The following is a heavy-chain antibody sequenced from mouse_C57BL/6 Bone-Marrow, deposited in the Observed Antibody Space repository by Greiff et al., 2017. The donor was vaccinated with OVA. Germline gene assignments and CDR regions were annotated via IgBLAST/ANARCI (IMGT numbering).Heavy chain of an antibody. CDR1: GYSITSGYY. J-gene: IGHJ4*01. CDR3: ARNAYYSNYDYYAMDY. V-gene: IGHV3-6*01. Sequence: EVKLVESGPGLVKPSQSLSLTCSVTGYSITSGYYWNWIRQFPGNKLEWMGYISYDGSNNYNPSLKKRIAITRDTSKNQFFLKLNSVTTEDTATYYCARNAYYSNYDYYAMDYWGQGTSVTVSS. CDR2: ISYDGSN. D-gene: IGHD2-5*01.